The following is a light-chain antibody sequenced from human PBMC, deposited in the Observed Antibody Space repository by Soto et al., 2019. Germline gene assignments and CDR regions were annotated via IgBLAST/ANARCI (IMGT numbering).Light chain of an antibody. CDR3: QQCGSSPWT. CDR1: HSVSSYY. J-gene: IGKJ1*01. CDR2: AAS. Sequence: IVLSQAQGTLSLSPGERATLSCRASHSVSSYYLAWYQQKPGQAPRLLIYAASSRATGIPDRFSGGGSGTDFTLTISRLEPEDFAVYYCQQCGSSPWTFGQGTKVE. V-gene: IGKV3-20*01.